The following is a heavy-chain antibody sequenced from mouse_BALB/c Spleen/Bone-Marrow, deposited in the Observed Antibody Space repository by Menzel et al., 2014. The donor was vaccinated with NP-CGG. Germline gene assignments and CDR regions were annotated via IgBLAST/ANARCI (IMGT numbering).Heavy chain of an antibody. V-gene: IGHV14-3*02. Sequence: EVQLQQSGAELVKPGASVKLSCTASGFNIKDTYMHWVKQRPEQGLEWIGRIDPANGNTKYDPKFQGKATITADTSSNTAYLRLSSLTSEDTAVYYCASYRYAWYFGVWGAGTTVNVSS. CDR1: GFNIKDTY. J-gene: IGHJ1*01. CDR3: ASYRYAWYFGV. CDR2: IDPANGNT. D-gene: IGHD2-14*01.